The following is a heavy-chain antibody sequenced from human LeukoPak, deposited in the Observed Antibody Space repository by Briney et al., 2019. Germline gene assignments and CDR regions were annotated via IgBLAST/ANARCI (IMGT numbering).Heavy chain of an antibody. J-gene: IGHJ6*03. D-gene: IGHD1-1*01. V-gene: IGHV4-30-4*01. Sequence: SETLSLTCTVSGGSISSGDYYWSWIRQPPEKGLEWIGYIYYSGSTYYNPSLKSRVTISVDTSKNQFSLKLSSVTAADTAVYYCASTTPDRSQENYYYYYYMDVWGKGTTVTVSS. CDR3: ASTTPDRSQENYYYYYYMDV. CDR1: GGSISSGDYY. CDR2: IYYSGST.